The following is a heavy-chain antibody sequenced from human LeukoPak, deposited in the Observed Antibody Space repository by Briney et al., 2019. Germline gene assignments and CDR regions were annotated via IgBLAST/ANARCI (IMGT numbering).Heavy chain of an antibody. CDR3: AIGAYCGGDCSIDGDY. V-gene: IGHV1-69*13. D-gene: IGHD2-21*02. CDR1: GYTFTGYY. Sequence: SVKVSCKASGYTFTGYYMHWVRQAPGQGLEWMGGIIPIFGTANYAQKFQGRVTITADESTSTAYMELSSLRSEDTAVYYCAIGAYCGGDCSIDGDYWGQGTLVTVSS. CDR2: IIPIFGTA. J-gene: IGHJ4*02.